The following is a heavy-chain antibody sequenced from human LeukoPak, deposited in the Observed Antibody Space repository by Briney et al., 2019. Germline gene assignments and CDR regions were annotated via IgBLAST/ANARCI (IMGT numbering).Heavy chain of an antibody. Sequence: GGSLRLSCAASGFTFSSYAMSWVRQAPGKGLEWVSAISGSGSSTYYADSVKGRFTISRDNSKNTLYLQMNSLRAEDTAVYYCAKDPLPDYDILTGYYYDYWGQGTLVTVSS. CDR1: GFTFSSYA. D-gene: IGHD3-9*01. J-gene: IGHJ4*02. CDR2: ISGSGSST. V-gene: IGHV3-23*01. CDR3: AKDPLPDYDILTGYYYDY.